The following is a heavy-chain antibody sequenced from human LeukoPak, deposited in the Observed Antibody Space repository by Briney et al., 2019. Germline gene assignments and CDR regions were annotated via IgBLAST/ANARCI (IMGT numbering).Heavy chain of an antibody. CDR2: IKQDGSEK. CDR3: ATSCTLDY. V-gene: IGHV3-7*01. D-gene: IGHD2-2*01. CDR1: GFTFSSYW. Sequence: WGSLRLSCAASGFTFSSYWMSWVRQVPGKGLEWVANIKQDGSEKYYVDSVKGRFTISRDNAKNSLYLQMNSLRATDTAVYYCATSCTLDYWGQGTLVTVSS. J-gene: IGHJ4*02.